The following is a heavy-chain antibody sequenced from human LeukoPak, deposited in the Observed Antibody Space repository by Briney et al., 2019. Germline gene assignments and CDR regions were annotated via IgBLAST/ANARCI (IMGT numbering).Heavy chain of an antibody. V-gene: IGHV3-74*01. Sequence: GGSLRLSCAASGFTFSKYWMHWVRQVPGKGLVWVSLINGDGSTTNYADFVKGRFTISRDNAKNTLSLQVNSLRAEDTAVYYCATGNYYVSRIYYTFGYWGQGTLVTVSS. D-gene: IGHD3-22*01. J-gene: IGHJ1*01. CDR2: INGDGSTT. CDR3: ATGNYYVSRIYYTFGY. CDR1: GFTFSKYW.